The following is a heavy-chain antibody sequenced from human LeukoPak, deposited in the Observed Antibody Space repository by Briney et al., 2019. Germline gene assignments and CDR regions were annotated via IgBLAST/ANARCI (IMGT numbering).Heavy chain of an antibody. CDR1: GYTFTTHG. CDR2: ISGYNANT. D-gene: IGHD6-19*01. Sequence: ASVKVSXKASGYTFTTHGISWVRQAPGQGLEWMGWISGYNANTNYAQKLQGRVTMTTDTSTSTVYMELRSLRSDDTAVYYCARPRVAGSFDYWGQGTLVTVSS. V-gene: IGHV1-18*01. J-gene: IGHJ4*02. CDR3: ARPRVAGSFDY.